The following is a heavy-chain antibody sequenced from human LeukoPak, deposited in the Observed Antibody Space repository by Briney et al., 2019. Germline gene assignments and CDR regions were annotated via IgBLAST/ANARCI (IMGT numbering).Heavy chain of an antibody. CDR3: ARDRLITIFGVVTADYYYYMDV. CDR1: GFTFSSYA. CDR2: ITQDGSEK. D-gene: IGHD3-3*01. V-gene: IGHV3-7*01. J-gene: IGHJ6*03. Sequence: GGSVRLSCAASGFTFSSYAMSWVRQAPGKGLEWVANITQDGSEKYYVDSVKGRFTISRDNAKNSLYLQMNSLRAEDTAVYYCARDRLITIFGVVTADYYYYMDVWGKGTTVTVSS.